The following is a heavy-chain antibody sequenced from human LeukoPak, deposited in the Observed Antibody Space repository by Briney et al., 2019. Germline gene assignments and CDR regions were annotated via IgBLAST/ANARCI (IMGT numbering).Heavy chain of an antibody. CDR1: GFTFSSYS. V-gene: IGHV3-48*04. J-gene: IGHJ4*02. Sequence: PGGSLRLSCAASGFTFSSYSMNWVRQAPGKGLEWVSYISSASGSIYYADSVKGRFTISRDNAKNSPFLQMNSLRAEDTAVYYCAKRRSAAADYSLDYWGQGTLVTVSS. CDR2: ISSASGSI. D-gene: IGHD2-2*01. CDR3: AKRRSAAADYSLDY.